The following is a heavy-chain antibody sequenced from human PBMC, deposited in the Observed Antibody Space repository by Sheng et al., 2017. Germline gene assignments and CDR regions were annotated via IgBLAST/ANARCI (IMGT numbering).Heavy chain of an antibody. D-gene: IGHD5-12*01. CDR3: AKVKEMATKWGVYFDY. V-gene: IGHV3-30*02. Sequence: QVQLVESGGGVVQPGGSLRLSCAASGFTFSSYGMHWVRQAPGKGLEWVAFIRYDGSNKYYADSVKGRFTISRDNSKNTLYLQMNSLRAEDTAVYYCAKVKEMATKWGVYFDYWGQGTLVTVSS. J-gene: IGHJ4*02. CDR1: GFTFSSYG. CDR2: IRYDGSNK.